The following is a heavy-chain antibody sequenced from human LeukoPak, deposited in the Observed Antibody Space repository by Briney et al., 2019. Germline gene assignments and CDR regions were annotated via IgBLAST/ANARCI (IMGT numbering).Heavy chain of an antibody. CDR2: ISAYNGNT. CDR3: AIGRSSGTTVKDAPAFDI. D-gene: IGHD4-11*01. V-gene: IGHV1-18*01. CDR1: GYTFTSYG. Sequence: ASVKVSCKASGYTFTSYGISWVRQAPGQGLEWMGWISAYNGNTNYAQKLQGRVTMTTDTSTSTAYMELRSLRSDDTAVYYCAIGRSSGTTVKDAPAFDIWGQGTMVTVSS. J-gene: IGHJ3*02.